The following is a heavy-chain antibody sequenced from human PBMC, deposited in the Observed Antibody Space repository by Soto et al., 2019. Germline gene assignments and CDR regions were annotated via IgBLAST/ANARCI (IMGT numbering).Heavy chain of an antibody. CDR3: ATGGRSPLNFEY. CDR1: GFTFSDYY. V-gene: IGHV3-11*06. J-gene: IGHJ4*02. D-gene: IGHD3-16*01. Sequence: QVQLVESGGGLVKPGGSLRLSCAASGFTFSDYYMSWIRQVPGKGLEWISFISSSSSYTNYADSLRGRFTISRDNAENSLFLQMNSLRAEDTGVYYCATGGRSPLNFEYWGQGTLVTVSS. CDR2: ISSSSSYT.